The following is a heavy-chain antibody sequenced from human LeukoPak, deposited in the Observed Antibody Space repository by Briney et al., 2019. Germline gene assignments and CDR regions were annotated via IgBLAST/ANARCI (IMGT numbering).Heavy chain of an antibody. J-gene: IGHJ4*02. Sequence: ASVKVSCKASGYTFTGYYVYWVRQAPGQGLEWMGWINPSSGGTNYAQKFQGRVTMTGDTSISTAYMELSRLTSDDTAVYFCAGRPDTSMVAILDYWGQGTLVTISS. D-gene: IGHD5-18*01. CDR1: GYTFTGYY. CDR3: AGRPDTSMVAILDY. CDR2: INPSSGGT. V-gene: IGHV1-2*02.